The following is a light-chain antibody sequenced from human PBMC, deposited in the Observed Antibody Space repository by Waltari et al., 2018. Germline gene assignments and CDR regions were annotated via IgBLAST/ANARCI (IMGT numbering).Light chain of an antibody. Sequence: EIVLTQSPGTLSLSPGARATLSCRASQSVSSSYLAWYPQKPGQAPRLLIYGASSRATGIPDRFSGSGSGTDFTLTISRLEPEDFAVYYCQQYGSSSYTFGQGTKLEIK. CDR1: QSVSSSY. J-gene: IGKJ2*01. V-gene: IGKV3-20*01. CDR2: GAS. CDR3: QQYGSSSYT.